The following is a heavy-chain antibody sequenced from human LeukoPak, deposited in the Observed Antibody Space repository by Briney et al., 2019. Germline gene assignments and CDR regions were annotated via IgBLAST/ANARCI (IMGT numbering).Heavy chain of an antibody. Sequence: SETLSLTCTVSGGSISSYYWSWIRQPPGKGLEWVGYIYYSGSTNYNPSLKSRVTISVDTSKNQFSLKLSSVTAADTAVYYCAGSTYYYGSGSFDYWGQGTLVTVSS. CDR2: IYYSGST. D-gene: IGHD3-10*01. V-gene: IGHV4-59*08. J-gene: IGHJ4*02. CDR1: GGSISSYY. CDR3: AGSTYYYGSGSFDY.